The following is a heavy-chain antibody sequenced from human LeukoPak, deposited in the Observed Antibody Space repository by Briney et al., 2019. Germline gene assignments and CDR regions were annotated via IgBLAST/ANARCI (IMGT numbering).Heavy chain of an antibody. CDR1: GGSINNYY. J-gene: IGHJ3*02. V-gene: IGHV4-59*01. Sequence: PSETLSLTCSVSGGSINNYYWSWIRQPPGKGLEWIGHIFYSGSTNYNPSLKSRVTISLVMSKNQISLKLSSVTTADTAMYYCARTDDAFHIWGHGTTVTVSS. CDR3: ARTDDAFHI. D-gene: IGHD2-21*02. CDR2: IFYSGST.